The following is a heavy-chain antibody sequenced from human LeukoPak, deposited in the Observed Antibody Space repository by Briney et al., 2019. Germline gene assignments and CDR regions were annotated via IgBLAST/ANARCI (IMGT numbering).Heavy chain of an antibody. CDR3: TGDYGDYVIGH. CDR1: GGSISSTTYY. V-gene: IGHV4-39*01. Sequence: PSETLSLTCTVSGGSISSTTYYWGWIRQPPGKGLEWIGSTHYSGSTYYNPSLNSRVTISLDTSKNLFSLRLSSVTAADTAVYYCTGDYGDYVIGHWGQGTLVTVSS. CDR2: THYSGST. D-gene: IGHD4-17*01. J-gene: IGHJ4*02.